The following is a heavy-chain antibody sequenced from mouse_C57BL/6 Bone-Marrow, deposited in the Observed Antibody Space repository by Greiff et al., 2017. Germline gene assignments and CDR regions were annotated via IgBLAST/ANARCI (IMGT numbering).Heavy chain of an antibody. Sequence: QVQLQQSGAELARPGASVKLSCKASGYTFTSYGISWVKQRTGQGLEWIGEIYPRSGNTYYNEKFKGKATLTADKSSSTAYMELRSLTSEDSAVSFCARGYYGYAMDYWGQGTSVTVSS. D-gene: IGHD1-1*01. CDR1: GYTFTSYG. CDR3: ARGYYGYAMDY. J-gene: IGHJ4*01. V-gene: IGHV1-81*01. CDR2: IYPRSGNT.